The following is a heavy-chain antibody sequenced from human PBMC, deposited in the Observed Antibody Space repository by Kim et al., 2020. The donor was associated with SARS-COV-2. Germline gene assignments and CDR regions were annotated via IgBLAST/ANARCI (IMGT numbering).Heavy chain of an antibody. CDR3: ARDLVGCSGGSCYFRMDV. J-gene: IGHJ6*02. Sequence: ASVKVSYKASGYTFTSYYMHWVRQAPGQGLEWMGIINPSGGSTSYAQKFQGRVTMTRDTSTSTVYMELSSLRSEDTAVYYCARDLVGCSGGSCYFRMDVWGQGTTVTVS. CDR2: INPSGGST. V-gene: IGHV1-46*01. CDR1: GYTFTSYY. D-gene: IGHD2-15*01.